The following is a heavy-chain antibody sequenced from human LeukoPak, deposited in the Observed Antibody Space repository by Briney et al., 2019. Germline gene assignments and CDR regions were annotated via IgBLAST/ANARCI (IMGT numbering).Heavy chain of an antibody. J-gene: IGHJ4*02. CDR1: GGSISSSSYY. Sequence: PSETLSLTCTVSGGSISSSSYYWGWIRQPPGKGLEWIGSIYYSGSTYYNPSLKSRVTISVDTSKNQFSLKLSSVTAADTAMYFCARSFSEKFYFESWGQGTLVTVSS. CDR3: ARSFSEKFYFES. CDR2: IYYSGST. V-gene: IGHV4-39*07. D-gene: IGHD1-26*01.